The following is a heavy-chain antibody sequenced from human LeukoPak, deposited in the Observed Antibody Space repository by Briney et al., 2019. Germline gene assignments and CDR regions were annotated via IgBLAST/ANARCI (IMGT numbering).Heavy chain of an antibody. CDR3: AKGADNSGYFQTDF. D-gene: IGHD3-22*01. V-gene: IGHV3-64*02. CDR1: GFTFSRYA. J-gene: IGHJ4*02. CDR2: ISSDGIKT. Sequence: GGSLRLSCTASGFTFSRYAMHWVRQAPGKGMEYVSVISSDGIKTYYSDFVKGRFTISRDSSKNMLYLQMGSLRAEDLAVYYCAKGADNSGYFQTDFWGQGTLVTVSS.